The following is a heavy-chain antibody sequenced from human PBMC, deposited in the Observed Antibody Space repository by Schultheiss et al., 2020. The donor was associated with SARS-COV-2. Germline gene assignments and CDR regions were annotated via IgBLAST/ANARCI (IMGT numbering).Heavy chain of an antibody. J-gene: IGHJ3*02. V-gene: IGHV4-34*01. CDR3: ASRMYYYDSSGYPNDAFDI. Sequence: SETLSLTCTVSGGSISSYYWSWIRQPPGKGLEWIGEINHSGSTNYNPSLKSRVTISVDTSKNQFSLKLSSVTAADTAVYYCASRMYYYDSSGYPNDAFDIWGQGTMVTVSS. CDR2: INHSGST. D-gene: IGHD3-22*01. CDR1: GGSISSYY.